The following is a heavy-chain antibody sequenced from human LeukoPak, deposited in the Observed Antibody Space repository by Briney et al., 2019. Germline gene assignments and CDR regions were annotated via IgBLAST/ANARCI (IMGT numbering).Heavy chain of an antibody. J-gene: IGHJ5*02. V-gene: IGHV3-11*04. CDR1: GFTFSDYY. CDR3: AKDRASSSWT. D-gene: IGHD6-13*01. CDR2: ISSSGSTI. Sequence: GGSLRLSCAASGFTFSDYYMSWIRQAPGKGLEWVSYISSSGSTIYYADSVKGRFTISRDNSKNTLYVQMNSLRPEDTAVYYCAKDRASSSWTWGQGTLVTVSS.